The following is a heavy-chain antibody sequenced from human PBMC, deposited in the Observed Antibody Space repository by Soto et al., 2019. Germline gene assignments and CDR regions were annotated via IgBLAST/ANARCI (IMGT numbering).Heavy chain of an antibody. V-gene: IGHV4-34*01. CDR2: INHSGSS. J-gene: IGHJ2*01. CDR3: ARMAGPWYFDL. Sequence: PSETLCLTCAVHGGSFSGFYWTWIRQLPGKGLEWIGEINHSGSSNYNPPLKSRVTMSLDTSRNQFSLSLNSVTAADTAVYYCARMAGPWYFDLWGRGTLVTVSS. CDR1: GGSFSGFY.